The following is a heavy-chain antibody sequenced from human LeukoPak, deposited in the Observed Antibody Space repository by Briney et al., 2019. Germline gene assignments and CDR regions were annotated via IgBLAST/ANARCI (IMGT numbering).Heavy chain of an antibody. CDR1: GFTFSSYW. V-gene: IGHV3-7*01. CDR2: IKQDGSEK. D-gene: IGHD3-22*01. CDR3: ARDRGTYYYDTTSHYAAFDM. J-gene: IGHJ3*02. Sequence: GGSLRLSCAASGFTFSSYWMSWVRQAPGKGLECVANIKQDGSEKYYVDSVTGRFTISRDNAKNSLSLQMNSLRAEDTAVYYCARDRGTYYYDTTSHYAAFDMWGQGTLVTVSS.